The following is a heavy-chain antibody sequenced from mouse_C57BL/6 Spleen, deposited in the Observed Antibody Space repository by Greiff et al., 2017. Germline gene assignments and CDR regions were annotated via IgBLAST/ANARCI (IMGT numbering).Heavy chain of an antibody. V-gene: IGHV1-69*01. CDR2: IDPSDSYT. CDR3: ARNLDAYYSNYAYAMDY. Sequence: VQLQQPGAELVMPGASVKLSCKASGYTFTSYWMHWVKQRPGQGLEWIGEIDPSDSYTNYNQKFKGKSTLTVDKSSSTAYMQLSSLTSEDSAVYYCARNLDAYYSNYAYAMDYWGQGTSVTVSS. CDR1: GYTFTSYW. D-gene: IGHD2-5*01. J-gene: IGHJ4*01.